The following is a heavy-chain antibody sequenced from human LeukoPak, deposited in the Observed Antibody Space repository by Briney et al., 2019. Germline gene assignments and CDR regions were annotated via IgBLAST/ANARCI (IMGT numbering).Heavy chain of an antibody. Sequence: SETLSLTCTVSGGSVSSYYWSWIRQPPGKGLEWIGYIYYSGSTNYNPSLKSRVTISVDTSKNQFSLKLSSVTAADTAVYYCARLTTVLTPGFDYWGQGTLVTVSS. V-gene: IGHV4-59*02. D-gene: IGHD4-23*01. CDR1: GGSVSSYY. J-gene: IGHJ4*02. CDR2: IYYSGST. CDR3: ARLTTVLTPGFDY.